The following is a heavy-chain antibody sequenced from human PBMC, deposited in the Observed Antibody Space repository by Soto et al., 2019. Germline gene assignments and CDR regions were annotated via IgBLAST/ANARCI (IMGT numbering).Heavy chain of an antibody. CDR1: GFTFSSYG. J-gene: IGHJ3*02. V-gene: IGHV3-33*01. CDR3: ARDSLRGNYYDSSGYQGDAFDI. D-gene: IGHD3-22*01. CDR2: IWYDGSNK. Sequence: QVQLVESGGGVVQPGRSLRLSCAASGFTFSSYGMHWVRQAPGKGLEWVAVIWYDGSNKYYADSVKGRFTISRDNSKNTLYLQMNSLRAEDTAVYYCARDSLRGNYYDSSGYQGDAFDIWGQGTMVTVSS.